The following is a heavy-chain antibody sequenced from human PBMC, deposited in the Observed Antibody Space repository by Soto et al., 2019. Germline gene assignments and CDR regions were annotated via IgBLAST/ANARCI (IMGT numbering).Heavy chain of an antibody. D-gene: IGHD2-2*01. CDR2: ISSSSSYI. CDR1: GFTFSSYS. Sequence: GGSLILSCAASGFTFSSYSMNWVRQAPGKGLEWVSSISSSSSYIYYADSVKGRFTISRDNAKNSLYLQMNSLRAEDTAVYYCARVVPAAHFDYWGQGTLVTVSS. V-gene: IGHV3-21*01. CDR3: ARVVPAAHFDY. J-gene: IGHJ4*02.